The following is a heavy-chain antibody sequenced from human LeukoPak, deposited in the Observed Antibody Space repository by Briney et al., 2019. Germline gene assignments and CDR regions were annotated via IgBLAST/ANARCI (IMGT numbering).Heavy chain of an antibody. D-gene: IGHD2-15*01. CDR1: GGSFSGYY. V-gene: IGHV4-34*01. CDR2: INHSGST. CDR3: ARLGRDREVAAPIDY. J-gene: IGHJ4*02. Sequence: SETLSLTCAVYGGSFSGYYWSWIRQPPGKGLEWIGEINHSGSTNYNPSLKSRVTISVDTSKNQFSLKLSSVTAADTAVYYCARLGRDREVAAPIDYWGQGTLVTVSP.